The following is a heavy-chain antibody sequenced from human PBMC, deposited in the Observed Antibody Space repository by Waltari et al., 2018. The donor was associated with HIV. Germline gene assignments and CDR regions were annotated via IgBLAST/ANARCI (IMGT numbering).Heavy chain of an antibody. CDR1: GGSFSGYY. CDR2: INHSGST. V-gene: IGHV4-34*01. J-gene: IGHJ4*02. CDR3: ARARWKPFDY. D-gene: IGHD2-15*01. Sequence: QVQLQQWGAGLLKPSETLSLTCAVYGGSFSGYYWSWIRQPPGKGLEWIGEINHSGSTNYNPSLKSRVTISVDTSKNQFSLKLSSVTAADTAVYYCARARWKPFDYWGQGTLVTVSS.